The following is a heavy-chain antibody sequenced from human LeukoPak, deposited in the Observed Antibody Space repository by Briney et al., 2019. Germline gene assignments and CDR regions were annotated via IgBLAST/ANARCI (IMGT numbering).Heavy chain of an antibody. J-gene: IGHJ6*03. Sequence: PGGSLRLSCAASGFTFSSYGMSWVRQAPGKGLEWVSAISGSGGSTYYADSVKGRFTISRDNSKNTLYLQMNSLRAEDTAVYYCAKGPGSYVHYYYYMDVWGKGTTVTVSS. CDR2: ISGSGGST. CDR3: AKGPGSYVHYYYYMDV. CDR1: GFTFSSYG. V-gene: IGHV3-23*01. D-gene: IGHD1-26*01.